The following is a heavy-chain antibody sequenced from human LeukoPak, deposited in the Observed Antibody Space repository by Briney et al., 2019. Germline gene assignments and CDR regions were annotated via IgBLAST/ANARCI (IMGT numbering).Heavy chain of an antibody. CDR1: GYTFTSYY. D-gene: IGHD3-22*01. CDR3: ARVSTYYDSSELDP. Sequence: ASVKVSCKASGYTFTSYYMHWVRQAPGQGLEWMGIINPSSGSTSYAQKFQGGVTMTRGMSTSTVYMELSSLRSEDTAVYYCARVSTYYDSSELDPWGQGTLVTVSS. CDR2: INPSSGST. J-gene: IGHJ5*02. V-gene: IGHV1-46*01.